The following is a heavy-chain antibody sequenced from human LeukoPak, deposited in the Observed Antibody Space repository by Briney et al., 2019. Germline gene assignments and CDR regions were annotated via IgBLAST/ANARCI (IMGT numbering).Heavy chain of an antibody. CDR1: GGSISTYY. Sequence: ASETLSLTCTVSGGSISTYYWSWIRQPPGKGLEWLGYIYYSGSTNYNPSLKSRVTIPVDTSKNQFSLKLSSVTAADTAVYYCARHALTTVTDGFDYWGQGTLVTLSS. V-gene: IGHV4-59*08. D-gene: IGHD4-17*01. CDR3: ARHALTTVTDGFDY. J-gene: IGHJ4*02. CDR2: IYYSGST.